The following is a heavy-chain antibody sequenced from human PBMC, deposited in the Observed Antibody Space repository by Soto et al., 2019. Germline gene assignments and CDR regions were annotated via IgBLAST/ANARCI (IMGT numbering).Heavy chain of an antibody. D-gene: IGHD2-2*01. Sequence: QVQLVQSGAEVKKPGSSVKVSCKASGGTFSSYATSWVRQAPGQGLEWMGGIIPIFGTANYAQKFQGRVTITADESTSTAYMELSSLRSEDTAVYYCARYCSSTSCPYYYYYGMDVWGQGTTVTVSS. V-gene: IGHV1-69*01. CDR3: ARYCSSTSCPYYYYYGMDV. CDR1: GGTFSSYA. J-gene: IGHJ6*02. CDR2: IIPIFGTA.